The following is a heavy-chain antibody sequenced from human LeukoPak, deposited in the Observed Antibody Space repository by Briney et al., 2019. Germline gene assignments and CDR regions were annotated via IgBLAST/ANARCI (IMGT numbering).Heavy chain of an antibody. CDR2: IRYDGSNK. D-gene: IGHD3-9*01. V-gene: IGHV3-30*02. CDR3: ARERRYFDWLSFDY. CDR1: GFTFSSYG. J-gene: IGHJ4*02. Sequence: PGGSLRLSCAASGFTFSSYGMHWVRQAPGKGLEWVAFIRYDGSNKYYADSVKGRFTISRDNAKNSLYLQMNSLRAEDTAVYYCARERRYFDWLSFDYWGQGTLVTVSS.